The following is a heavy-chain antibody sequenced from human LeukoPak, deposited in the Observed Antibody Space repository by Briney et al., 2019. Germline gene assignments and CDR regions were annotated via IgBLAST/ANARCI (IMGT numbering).Heavy chain of an antibody. J-gene: IGHJ4*02. CDR3: AREGIAAAGRPGDFDY. CDR1: GYTFTGYY. Sequence: GASVKVSCKASGYTFTGYYMHWVRQAPGQGLEWMGWINPNSGGTNYAQKFQGRVTMTRDTSISTAYMELSRLRSDDTAVYYCAREGIAAAGRPGDFDYWGQGTLVTVSS. V-gene: IGHV1-2*02. CDR2: INPNSGGT. D-gene: IGHD6-13*01.